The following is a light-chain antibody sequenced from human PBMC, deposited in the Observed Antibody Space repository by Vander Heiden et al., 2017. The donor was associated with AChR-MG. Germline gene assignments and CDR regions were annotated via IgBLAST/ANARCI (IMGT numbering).Light chain of an antibody. CDR3: QQDNSYPYI. CDR1: QSIVNW. J-gene: IGKJ2*01. Sequence: DIQMTQSPFTLSASLGDRVTITCRASQSIVNWLAWYQQKPGKAPKLLIHKSSSLETGVPSRFSGSGSGTEFTLTISSLQPDDSATYYCQQDNSYPYIFGQGTKLEIK. CDR2: KSS. V-gene: IGKV1-5*03.